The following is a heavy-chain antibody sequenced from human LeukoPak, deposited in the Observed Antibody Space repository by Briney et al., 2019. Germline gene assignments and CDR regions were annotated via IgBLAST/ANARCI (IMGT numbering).Heavy chain of an antibody. CDR3: ARASRDGYNQNFDH. J-gene: IGHJ4*02. Sequence: GESLQISCKGLGYSFNSYWNAWVRQRPGKGLEWMGIIYPGGSETRYDPSFQGQVTISADSSTSTAYLQWSSLRASDTAMYYCARASRDGYNQNFDHWGQGTLVTVSS. V-gene: IGHV5-51*01. D-gene: IGHD5-24*01. CDR2: IYPGGSET. CDR1: GYSFNSYW.